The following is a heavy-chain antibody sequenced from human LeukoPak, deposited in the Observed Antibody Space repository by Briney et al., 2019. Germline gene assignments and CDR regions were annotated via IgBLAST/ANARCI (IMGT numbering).Heavy chain of an antibody. J-gene: IGHJ4*02. V-gene: IGHV4-4*09. CDR3: ARRVAATGTVDS. CDR2: IYFGGTT. Sequence: SETLSLTCTVSGGSMTGYYWRWIRQPPGKGLEWIGNIYFGGTTKYNPSLESRVTISIDTSKRQFSLDLSSVTAADTAVYYCARRVAATGTVDSWGQGTLVTVSA. D-gene: IGHD6-25*01. CDR1: GGSMTGYY.